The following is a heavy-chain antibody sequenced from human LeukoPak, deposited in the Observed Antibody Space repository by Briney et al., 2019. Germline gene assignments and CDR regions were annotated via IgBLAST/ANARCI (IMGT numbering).Heavy chain of an antibody. J-gene: IGHJ4*02. CDR3: ARVGTGLADDY. D-gene: IGHD3/OR15-3a*01. CDR1: GFSFSNYR. Sequence: PGGSLRLSCAASGFSFSNYRMNWVRQAPGKGLEWVSSISSSSSYIYYADSGKGRFTISRDNAKNSLYLQMNSLRVEDTAVYCCARVGTGLADDYWGQGTLVTVSS. CDR2: ISSSSSYI. V-gene: IGHV3-21*01.